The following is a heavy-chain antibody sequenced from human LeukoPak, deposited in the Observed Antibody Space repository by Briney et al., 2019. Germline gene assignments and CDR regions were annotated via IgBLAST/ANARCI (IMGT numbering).Heavy chain of an antibody. D-gene: IGHD3-16*01. J-gene: IGHJ4*02. CDR2: ICSGGST. CDR1: GVTVSNNC. V-gene: IGHV3-53*01. CDR3: ARDRPVTPLGY. Sequence: GGSLRLSCAASGVTVSNNCMTWVRQPPGKGLEWVSVICSGGSTYYADSVKGRFTISRDNSKNTVYLQMNSLRAEDTAVYYCARDRPVTPLGYWGQGTLVTVSS.